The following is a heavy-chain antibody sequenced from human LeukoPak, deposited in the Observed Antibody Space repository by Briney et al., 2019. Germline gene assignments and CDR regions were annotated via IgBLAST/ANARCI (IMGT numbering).Heavy chain of an antibody. Sequence: GGSLRLSCAASGFTFSSYSMNWVRQAPGKGLEWVSYISSSSSTIYYADSVKGRFTISRDNAKNSLYLQMNSLRAEDTAVYYCASEDYGSGSYCFRNWGQGTLVTVSS. CDR2: ISSSSSTI. D-gene: IGHD3-10*01. CDR3: ASEDYGSGSYCFRN. J-gene: IGHJ4*02. CDR1: GFTFSSYS. V-gene: IGHV3-48*04.